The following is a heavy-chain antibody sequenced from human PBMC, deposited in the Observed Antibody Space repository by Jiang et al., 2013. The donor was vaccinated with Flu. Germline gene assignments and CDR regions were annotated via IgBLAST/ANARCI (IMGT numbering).Heavy chain of an antibody. V-gene: IGHV1-46*01. CDR1: GYTFSNYY. J-gene: IGHJ6*02. CDR2: INPSGGST. Sequence: SGAEVKKPGAAVKVSCKASGYTFSNYYVYWVRQAPGQGLEWMGMINPSGGSTSYAQKFQGRVTLTSDTSTRTVYMDLSSLSSEDTAVYYCARDRDSVLPRYYGMDVWGQGTTVTVS. CDR3: ARDRDSVLPRYYGMDV. D-gene: IGHD2-15*01.